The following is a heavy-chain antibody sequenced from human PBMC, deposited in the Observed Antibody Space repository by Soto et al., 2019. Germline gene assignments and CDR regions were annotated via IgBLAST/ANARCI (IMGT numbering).Heavy chain of an antibody. V-gene: IGHV3-74*01. CDR3: VRAIGHYGMDV. Sequence: GGSLRLSCVASGFIFSNCWMHWVRQAPGMGLVWVSHINSDGSSTTYADSVKGRFTISRDNAKNTLYLQMNSLRAEDTAVYYCVRAIGHYGMDVWGRGATVTVSS. D-gene: IGHD3-22*01. J-gene: IGHJ6*02. CDR2: INSDGSST. CDR1: GFIFSNCW.